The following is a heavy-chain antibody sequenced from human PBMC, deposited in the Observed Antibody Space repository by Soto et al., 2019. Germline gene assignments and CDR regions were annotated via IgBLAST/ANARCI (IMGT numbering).Heavy chain of an antibody. V-gene: IGHV3-49*03. CDR1: GFRFGDYG. D-gene: IGHD3-3*01. Sequence: ESGGGLVQPGRSLRLSCATSGFRFGDYGMSWFRQAPGKGLEWVGFISTEPHGAATQYAASVKGRFTITRDDSKRIVDLRMSSLKTEDTAIYYCSRKVTLSGVVLPTHWFDSWGQGALVTVSS. J-gene: IGHJ5*01. CDR2: ISTEPHGAAT. CDR3: SRKVTLSGVVLPTHWFDS.